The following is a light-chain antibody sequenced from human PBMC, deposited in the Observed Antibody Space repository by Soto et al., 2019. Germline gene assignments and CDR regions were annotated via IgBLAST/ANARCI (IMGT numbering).Light chain of an antibody. V-gene: IGLV2-14*01. J-gene: IGLJ2*01. CDR1: SSDVGGHKY. Sequence: QSVLTQPASVSGSPGQSTTISCTGTSSDVGGHKYVSWYQQHPDKAPKVLIFEVSNRPSGISNRFSGSKSGNTASLTISGLQAEDEADYYCSSYTSSTTSVVFGRGTKVTVL. CDR2: EVS. CDR3: SSYTSSTTSVV.